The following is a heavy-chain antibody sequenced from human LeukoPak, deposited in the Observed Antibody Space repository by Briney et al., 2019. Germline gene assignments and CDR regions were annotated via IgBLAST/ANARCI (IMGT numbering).Heavy chain of an antibody. Sequence: SGTLSLTCTVSGDSISSYYWSWIRQPPGKGLEWIGYIYYSGSTNYNPSLKSRVTTSVDTSKNQFSLKLSSVTAADTGVYFCARTVITGKRVDYMEVWGKGTTVTVSS. CDR2: IYYSGST. J-gene: IGHJ6*03. CDR1: GDSISSYY. CDR3: ARTVITGKRVDYMEV. D-gene: IGHD3-10*01. V-gene: IGHV4-59*01.